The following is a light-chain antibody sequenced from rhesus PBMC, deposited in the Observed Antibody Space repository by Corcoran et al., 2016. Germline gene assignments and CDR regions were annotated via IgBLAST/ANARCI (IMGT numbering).Light chain of an antibody. Sequence: EIVLTQSPGTLSLSPGGRATLSCRASQRVTTSLAWYQQKPGQPPRLLIYEASTRATGLPDRFSGSGSGTDFTLTISSLEPEDFGLYYCQQYNDWTFGQGTKVEIK. CDR3: QQYNDWT. CDR2: EAS. J-gene: IGKJ1*01. CDR1: QRVTTS. V-gene: IGKV3-42*02.